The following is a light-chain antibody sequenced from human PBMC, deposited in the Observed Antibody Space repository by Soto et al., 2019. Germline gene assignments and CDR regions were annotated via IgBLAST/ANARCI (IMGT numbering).Light chain of an antibody. V-gene: IGLV2-14*03. CDR2: DVT. Sequence: QSALTQPASVSGSPGQSIAISCTGTSSDVGGYNYVSWYQQHPGKTPKLMIYDVTNRPSGVSDRFSGSKSGTTASLTISGLQAEDEAYYYCCSYTSTTTYVFGTGTTLTVL. J-gene: IGLJ1*01. CDR3: CSYTSTTTYV. CDR1: SSDVGGYNY.